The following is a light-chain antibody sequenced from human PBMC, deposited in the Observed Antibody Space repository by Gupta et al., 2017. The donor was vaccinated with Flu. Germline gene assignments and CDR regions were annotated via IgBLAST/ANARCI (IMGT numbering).Light chain of an antibody. CDR3: CSYAGSNSWV. V-gene: IGLV2-8*01. CDR2: EVS. Sequence: QSALTQPPSASGPPGQAVTIPCTGTSSDIGTYDYVSWYQQHPGKAPTLMIYEVSKRPAGVPDRFAGSKSGNTASLTVSGLQAEDEADYDCCSYAGSNSWVFGGRTKLTVL. J-gene: IGLJ3*02. CDR1: SSDIGTYDY.